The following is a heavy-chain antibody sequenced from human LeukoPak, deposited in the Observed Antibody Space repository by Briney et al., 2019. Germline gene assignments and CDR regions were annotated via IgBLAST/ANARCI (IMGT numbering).Heavy chain of an antibody. CDR1: GFTFSNYW. V-gene: IGHV3-74*01. Sequence: GRCLRLSWAASGFTFSNYWTDWVRQAAGEGLVWVSCINSDASSRRYADCVKGRFTISKDSTQNTLYLQKNRLRAEDTAVYYCASSRDYYDSSGYYPYYFDYWGQGTLVTVSS. CDR2: INSDASSR. J-gene: IGHJ4*02. D-gene: IGHD3-22*01. CDR3: ASSRDYYDSSGYYPYYFDY.